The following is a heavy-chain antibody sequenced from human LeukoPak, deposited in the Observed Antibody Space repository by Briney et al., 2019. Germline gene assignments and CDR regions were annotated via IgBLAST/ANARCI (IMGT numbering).Heavy chain of an antibody. CDR2: MNPNSGNT. D-gene: IGHD3-22*01. V-gene: IGHV1-8*01. J-gene: IGHJ6*02. CDR1: GYTFTSYD. CDR3: ASRYYYDSSGYLYYYGMDV. Sequence: ASVKVSCKASGYTFTSYDINWVRQSTGQGLEWMVWMNPNSGNTGYAQKFQGRVTMTRNTSISTAYMELSSLRSEDTAVYYCASRYYYDSSGYLYYYGMDVWGQGTTVTVSS.